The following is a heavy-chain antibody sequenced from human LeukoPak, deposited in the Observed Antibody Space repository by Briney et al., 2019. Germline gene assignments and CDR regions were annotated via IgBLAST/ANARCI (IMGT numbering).Heavy chain of an antibody. D-gene: IGHD3-3*01. CDR2: INPSGGGT. CDR3: ARDNEIFGVANYYYYYMDV. Sequence: ASVKVSCKASGYTFTSYYVHWVRQAPGKGLEWMGVINPSGGGTTYAQTFQGRVTMTRDTSTSTVYVELSSLRAEDTAVYYCARDNEIFGVANYYYYYMDVWGKGTTVTVSS. CDR1: GYTFTSYY. V-gene: IGHV1-46*01. J-gene: IGHJ6*03.